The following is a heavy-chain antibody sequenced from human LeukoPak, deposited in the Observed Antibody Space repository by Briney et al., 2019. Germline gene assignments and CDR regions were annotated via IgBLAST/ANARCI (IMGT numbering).Heavy chain of an antibody. Sequence: QPGGSLRLSCAASGFTFSNYWMHWVRQAPGKGLVWVSRINRDGSSTSYADSVKGRFTISRDNAKNTLYLQMNSLRAGDTAVYYCTRDSSGSSFDPWGQGTLVTVSS. J-gene: IGHJ5*02. CDR1: GFTFSNYW. CDR3: TRDSSGSSFDP. V-gene: IGHV3-74*01. D-gene: IGHD1-26*01. CDR2: INRDGSST.